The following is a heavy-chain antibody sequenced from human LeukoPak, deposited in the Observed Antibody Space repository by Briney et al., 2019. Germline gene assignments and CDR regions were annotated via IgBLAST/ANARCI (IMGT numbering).Heavy chain of an antibody. Sequence: ASVKVSCKASGYTFTGYYMHWVRQAPGQGLEWMGWISAYNGNTNYAQKLQGRVTMTTDTSTSTAYMELRSLRSDDTAVYYCARVPQLLYYYYYYMDVWGKGTTVTVSS. V-gene: IGHV1-18*04. CDR1: GYTFTGYY. J-gene: IGHJ6*03. CDR2: ISAYNGNT. CDR3: ARVPQLLYYYYYYMDV. D-gene: IGHD6-13*01.